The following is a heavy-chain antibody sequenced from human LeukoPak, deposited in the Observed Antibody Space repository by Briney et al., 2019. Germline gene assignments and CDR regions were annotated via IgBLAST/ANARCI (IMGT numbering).Heavy chain of an antibody. CDR3: AEDYYYDSSGYYSGLDDY. CDR1: GFTFSSYA. J-gene: IGHJ4*02. D-gene: IGHD3-22*01. V-gene: IGHV3-23*01. Sequence: GGSLRLSCAASGFTFSSYAMSWVRQAPGKGLEWVSAISARGGSTYYADSVKGRFSISRDNSKNTLYLQMNSLRAEDTAVYYCAEDYYYDSSGYYSGLDDYWGQGTLVTVSS. CDR2: ISARGGST.